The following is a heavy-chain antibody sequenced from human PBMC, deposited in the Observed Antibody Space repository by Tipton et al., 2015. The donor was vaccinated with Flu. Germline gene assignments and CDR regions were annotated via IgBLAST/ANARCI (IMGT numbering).Heavy chain of an antibody. CDR1: GGSFSGYY. Sequence: TLSLTCAVYGGSFSGYYWSWIRQPPGKGLEWIGEINHSGSTNYNPSLKSRVTISVDTSKNQFSLKLSSVTAADTAVYYCARHVNDFWAYYMDVWGKGTTVTVSS. CDR2: INHSGST. D-gene: IGHD3-3*01. J-gene: IGHJ6*03. V-gene: IGHV4-34*01. CDR3: ARHVNDFWAYYMDV.